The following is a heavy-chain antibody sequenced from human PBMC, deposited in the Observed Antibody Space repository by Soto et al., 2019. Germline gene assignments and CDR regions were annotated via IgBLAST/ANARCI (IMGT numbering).Heavy chain of an antibody. Sequence: ASVKVSCKASGYTFTSYAISWVRQAPGQGLEWMGWISAYNGNTKYSQKFQGRVTITRDTSASTAYMELSSLRSEDTAVYYCARDLGGWPDYWGQGTLVTSPQ. J-gene: IGHJ4*02. CDR2: ISAYNGNT. V-gene: IGHV1-18*01. CDR1: GYTFTSYA. CDR3: ARDLGGWPDY. D-gene: IGHD2-15*01.